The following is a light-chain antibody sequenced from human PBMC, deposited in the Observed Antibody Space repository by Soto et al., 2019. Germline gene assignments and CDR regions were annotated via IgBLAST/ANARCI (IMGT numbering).Light chain of an antibody. V-gene: IGKV3-11*01. Sequence: EIVLTQSPATLSVSPGERATLSCRASQSVSSYLAWYQKKPGQAPRLLIYDASNRATGIPTRFSGSGSGTDFTLTISSLEPEDFAVYYCQQRGTWPTYTFGQWTKLEIK. J-gene: IGKJ2*01. CDR3: QQRGTWPTYT. CDR2: DAS. CDR1: QSVSSY.